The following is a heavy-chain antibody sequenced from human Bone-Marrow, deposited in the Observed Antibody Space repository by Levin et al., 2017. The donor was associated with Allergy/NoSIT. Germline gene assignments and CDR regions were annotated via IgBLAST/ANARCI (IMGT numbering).Heavy chain of an antibody. CDR3: ARCTGGTCYTGLDH. CDR1: GGSISTGDDY. V-gene: IGHV4-30-4*08. D-gene: IGHD2-15*01. Sequence: SETLSLTCTVSGGSISTGDDYCTWIRQPPGKGLQWIGYIYYSGSTYYNPSLKSRVTISVDTSKNQFSLKLSSPTAADTAVYYCARCTGGTCYTGLDHWGQGTLVTVSS. CDR2: IYYSGST. J-gene: IGHJ4*02.